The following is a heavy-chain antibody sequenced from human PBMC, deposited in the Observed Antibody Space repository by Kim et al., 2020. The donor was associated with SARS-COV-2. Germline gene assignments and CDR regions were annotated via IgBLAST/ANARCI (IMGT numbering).Heavy chain of an antibody. CDR2: ISSSGSTI. J-gene: IGHJ6*02. V-gene: IGHV3-48*03. CDR3: ARERPYDYYYYYGMDV. Sequence: GGSLRLSCAASGFTFSSYEMNWVRQAPGKGLEWVSYISSSGSTIYYADSVKGRFTISRDNAKNSLYLQMNSLRAEDTAVYYCARERPYDYYYYYGMDVWGQGTTVTVSS. CDR1: GFTFSSYE. D-gene: IGHD2-21*01.